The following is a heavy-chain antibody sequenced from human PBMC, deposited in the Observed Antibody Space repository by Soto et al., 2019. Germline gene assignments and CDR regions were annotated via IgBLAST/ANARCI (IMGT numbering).Heavy chain of an antibody. CDR1: GFTFSSYA. CDR3: VKDRYVDY. V-gene: IGHV3-64D*06. CDR2: ISSNGVST. Sequence: GGSLRLSCSVFGFTFSSYAMHWVRQAPGKGLQYVSSISSNGVSTYYADSVKGRFTISRDNSKNTLYLQMSSLRVEDTAVYYCVKDRYVDYWGQGTRVTVSS. J-gene: IGHJ4*02.